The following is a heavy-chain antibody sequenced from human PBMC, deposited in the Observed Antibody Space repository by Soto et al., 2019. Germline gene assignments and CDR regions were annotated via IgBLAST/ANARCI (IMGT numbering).Heavy chain of an antibody. CDR3: ARGGTDHSSSHKYGFDV. J-gene: IGHJ6*02. V-gene: IGHV4-31*03. CDR2: VYYRGGA. D-gene: IGHD6-6*01. CDR1: GGSISTGTYN. Sequence: SETLSLTCTVSGGSISTGTYNWTWIRQLPGKGLEWIGNVYYRGGAYYNPSLQSRVTISLDTSKTQFSMKLKSVNAADTAVYYCARGGTDHSSSHKYGFDVWGQGTTVTVSS.